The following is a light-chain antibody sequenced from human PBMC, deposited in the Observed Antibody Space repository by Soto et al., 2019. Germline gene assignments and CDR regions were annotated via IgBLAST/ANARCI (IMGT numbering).Light chain of an antibody. CDR1: QSVSSN. Sequence: EIVMSQSPATLSVSPGERATLSCRASQSVSSNLAWYQQKPGQAPRLLIYGASTRATGILARFSGSGSGTVFTLTLSSLQSEDFAFYYCQQCNNWPRTFGQGTKVEIK. J-gene: IGKJ1*01. V-gene: IGKV3-15*01. CDR2: GAS. CDR3: QQCNNWPRT.